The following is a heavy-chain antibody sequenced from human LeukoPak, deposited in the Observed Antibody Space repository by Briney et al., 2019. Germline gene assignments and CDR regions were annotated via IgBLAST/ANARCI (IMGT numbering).Heavy chain of an antibody. J-gene: IGHJ3*02. V-gene: IGHV4-59*01. CDR1: DDSISSYY. CDR3: ARTLQSFYGLGSWGAFDI. D-gene: IGHD3-10*01. Sequence: PSETLSLTCTVSDDSISSYYWSWIRQPPGKGLECIGYISYSGSTNYTPSLKSRVTISVDTSRNQLSLKLTSVTAADTAVYHCARTLQSFYGLGSWGAFDIWGQGTMVSVSS. CDR2: ISYSGST.